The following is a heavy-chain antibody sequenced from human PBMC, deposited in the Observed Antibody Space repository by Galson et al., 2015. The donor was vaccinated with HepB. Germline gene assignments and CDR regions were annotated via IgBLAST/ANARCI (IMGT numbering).Heavy chain of an antibody. Sequence: SVKVSCKASGGTFNSFAVSWVRQAPGQGLEWMGGIIPMFGAPHYAQKFKGRATINADKSTTTAHLELNSLRADDTAIYYCVDYCNLTNCFEYWGQGALVTVSS. J-gene: IGHJ4*02. CDR3: VDYCNLTNCFEY. D-gene: IGHD2/OR15-2a*01. CDR1: GGTFNSFA. CDR2: IIPMFGAP. V-gene: IGHV1-69*06.